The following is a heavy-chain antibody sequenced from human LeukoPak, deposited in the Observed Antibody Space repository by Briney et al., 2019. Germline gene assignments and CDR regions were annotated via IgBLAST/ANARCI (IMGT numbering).Heavy chain of an antibody. CDR3: ARSITIFGVVIMGSDY. V-gene: IGHV3-30-3*01. Sequence: GGSLRLSCAASGFMFSSYAMHWVRQAPGKGLEWVAVISYDGSNKYYADSVKGRFTISRDNSKNTLYLQMNSLRAEDTAVYYCARSITIFGVVIMGSDYWGQGTLVTVSS. CDR1: GFMFSSYA. D-gene: IGHD3-3*01. CDR2: ISYDGSNK. J-gene: IGHJ4*02.